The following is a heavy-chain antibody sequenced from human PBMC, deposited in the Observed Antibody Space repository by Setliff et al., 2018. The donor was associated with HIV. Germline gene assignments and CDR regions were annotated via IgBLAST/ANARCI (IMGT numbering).Heavy chain of an antibody. V-gene: IGHV3-7*03. CDR1: GFIFSDSW. J-gene: IGHJ6*03. CDR2: IKKDGREK. CDR3: AKETPMGLEWSAPDPRKFNAYYYMDV. D-gene: IGHD3-3*01. Sequence: GGSLRLSCGASGFIFSDSWMDWVRQAPGKGLEWVATIKKDGREKYYADSVKGRFTISRDNAKNSLYLQMNSLRVEDTAIYHCAKETPMGLEWSAPDPRKFNAYYYMDVWGEGTTVTVS.